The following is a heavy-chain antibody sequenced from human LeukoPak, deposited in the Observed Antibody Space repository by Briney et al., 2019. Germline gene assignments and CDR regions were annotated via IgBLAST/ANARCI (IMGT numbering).Heavy chain of an antibody. Sequence: SVKVSCKASGGTFSSYAISWVRQAPGQGLEWMGGIIPIFGTANYAQKFQGRVTITADKSTSTAYMEPSSLRSEDTAVCYCAREANTYYYDSSGYYGWFDPWGQGTLVTVSS. D-gene: IGHD3-22*01. CDR2: IIPIFGTA. CDR1: GGTFSSYA. CDR3: AREANTYYYDSSGYYGWFDP. J-gene: IGHJ5*02. V-gene: IGHV1-69*06.